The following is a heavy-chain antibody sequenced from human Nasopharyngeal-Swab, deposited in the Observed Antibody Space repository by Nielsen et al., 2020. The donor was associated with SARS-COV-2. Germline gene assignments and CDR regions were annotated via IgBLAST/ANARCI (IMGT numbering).Heavy chain of an antibody. CDR1: GYTFTSYD. CDR3: ARGPRGPTESGLNY. CDR2: MNPNSGNT. J-gene: IGHJ4*02. V-gene: IGHV1-8*01. Sequence: ASVKVSCKASGYTFTSYDINWVRQATGQELEWMGWMNPNSGNTGYAQKFQGRVTMTRNTSISTAYMELSSLRSEDTAVYYCARGPRGPTESGLNYWGQGTLVTVSS. D-gene: IGHD1-26*01.